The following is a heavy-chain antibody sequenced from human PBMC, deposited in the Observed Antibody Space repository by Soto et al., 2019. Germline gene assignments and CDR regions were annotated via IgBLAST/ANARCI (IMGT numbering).Heavy chain of an antibody. V-gene: IGHV3-23*01. Sequence: PGGSLRLSCAASGFTFRNYAMSWVRQAPGKGLEWVSTISDSGGTISYADSVKGRLTISRDNSRNTLYLQMDSLRVEDTAVYYCAKRDLGYWGRGTMVTVSS. CDR3: AKRDLGY. CDR2: ISDSGGTI. CDR1: GFTFRNYA. D-gene: IGHD6-13*01. J-gene: IGHJ4*02.